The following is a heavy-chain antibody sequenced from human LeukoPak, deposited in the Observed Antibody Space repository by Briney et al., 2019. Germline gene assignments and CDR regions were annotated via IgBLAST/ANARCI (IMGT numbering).Heavy chain of an antibody. D-gene: IGHD2-2*01. CDR3: AKVLVPAAINWFDP. CDR1: GFTFSSYG. Sequence: GGYLRLSCAASGFTFSSYGMHWVRQAPGKGLEWVAFIRYDGSNKYYADSVKGRFTISRDNSKNTLYLQMNSLRAEDTAVYYCAKVLVPAAINWFDPWGQGTLVTVSS. J-gene: IGHJ5*02. V-gene: IGHV3-30*02. CDR2: IRYDGSNK.